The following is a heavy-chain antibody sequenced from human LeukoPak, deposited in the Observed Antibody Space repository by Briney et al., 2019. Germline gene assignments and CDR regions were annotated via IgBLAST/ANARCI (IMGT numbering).Heavy chain of an antibody. Sequence: PSETLSLTCAVYGGSFSGYYWSWIRQPPGKGLEWIGEINHSGSTNYNPSLKSRVTISVDTSKNQFSLKLSSVTAADTAVYYCARGLKYDFRSGYYTGPYFDYWGQGTLVTVSS. CDR1: GGSFSGYY. V-gene: IGHV4-34*01. CDR3: ARGLKYDFRSGYYTGPYFDY. J-gene: IGHJ4*02. CDR2: INHSGST. D-gene: IGHD3-3*01.